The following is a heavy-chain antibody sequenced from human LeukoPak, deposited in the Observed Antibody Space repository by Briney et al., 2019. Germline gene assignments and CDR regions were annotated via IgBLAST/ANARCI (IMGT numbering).Heavy chain of an antibody. J-gene: IGHJ4*02. CDR3: ARIDCSSTSCYIDY. D-gene: IGHD2-2*02. CDR2: IDWDDDK. Sequence: SGPALMKPTQTLTLTCTFSGFSLSTSGMCVSWIRQPPGKALEWLARIDWDDDKYYSTSLKTRLTISKDTSKNQVVLTMTNMDPVDTATYYCARIDCSSTSCYIDYWSQGTLVTVSS. CDR1: GFSLSTSGMC. V-gene: IGHV2-70*11.